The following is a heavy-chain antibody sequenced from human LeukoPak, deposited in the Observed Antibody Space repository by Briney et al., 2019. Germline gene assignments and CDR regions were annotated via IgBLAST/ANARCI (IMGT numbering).Heavy chain of an antibody. CDR1: GFNFSTYD. CDR3: ATTDPDCGGDCLDY. D-gene: IGHD2-21*02. V-gene: IGHV3-30*03. CDR2: ISYDGTNK. J-gene: IGHJ4*02. Sequence: GRSLTLSCAASGFNFSTYDMHWVRQAPGKGLEWVAIISYDGTNKHYGDSVKGRFTISRDNSKNTLYLQMNSLRGEDTAVYYCATTDPDCGGDCLDYWGQGTLVTVSS.